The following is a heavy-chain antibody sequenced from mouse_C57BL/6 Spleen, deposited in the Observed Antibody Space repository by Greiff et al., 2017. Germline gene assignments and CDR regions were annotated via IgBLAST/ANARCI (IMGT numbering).Heavy chain of an antibody. V-gene: IGHV1-81*01. CDR3: ARSDCYSFAY. Sequence: QVQLQQSGAELVRPGASVKLSCKASGYTFTSYGISWVKQRTGQGLEWIGEIYPRSGNTYYNEKFKGKATLTADKSSSTAYMEHRSLTSEDSAVYFCARSDCYSFAYWGQGTLVTVSA. CDR2: IYPRSGNT. CDR1: GYTFTSYG. D-gene: IGHD2-3*01. J-gene: IGHJ3*01.